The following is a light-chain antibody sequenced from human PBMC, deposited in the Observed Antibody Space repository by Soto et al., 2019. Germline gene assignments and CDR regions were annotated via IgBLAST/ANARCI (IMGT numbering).Light chain of an antibody. Sequence: DIQMTQSPSSLSASVGDRVTITCQASQDISNYLNWFQQKPGKAPKLLIYDASNLETGVPSRFSGSGSGTHFTFTISSLQPEDVATYYCQHHNNLPLTFGPGTKVDFK. CDR3: QHHNNLPLT. CDR2: DAS. V-gene: IGKV1-33*01. J-gene: IGKJ3*01. CDR1: QDISNY.